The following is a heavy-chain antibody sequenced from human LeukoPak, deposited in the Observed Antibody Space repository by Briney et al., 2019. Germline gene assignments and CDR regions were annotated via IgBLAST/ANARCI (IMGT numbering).Heavy chain of an antibody. D-gene: IGHD5-12*01. Sequence: GGSLRLSCAASGFTFDDYTMHWVRQAPGKGLEWVSLISWDGGSTYYADSVKGRFTISRDNSKNSLYLQMNSLRTEDTALYYCAKERHSGYDWDAFDIWGQGTMVTVSS. CDR1: GFTFDDYT. V-gene: IGHV3-43*01. J-gene: IGHJ3*02. CDR2: ISWDGGST. CDR3: AKERHSGYDWDAFDI.